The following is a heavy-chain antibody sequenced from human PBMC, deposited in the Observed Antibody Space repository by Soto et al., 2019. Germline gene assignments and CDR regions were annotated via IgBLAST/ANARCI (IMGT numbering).Heavy chain of an antibody. CDR1: GGSVSSGSYY. J-gene: IGHJ4*02. Sequence: QVQLQESGPGLVKPSETLALTCTVSGGSVSSGSYYWSWIRQPPGKGLEWIGYIYYSGSTSYHPSLRRRVTISVDTSKNQFSLKLSSVTAADTAVYYCARCTYSSSWYTLGYWGQGTLVTVSS. CDR3: ARCTYSSSWYTLGY. D-gene: IGHD6-13*01. CDR2: IYYSGST. V-gene: IGHV4-61*01.